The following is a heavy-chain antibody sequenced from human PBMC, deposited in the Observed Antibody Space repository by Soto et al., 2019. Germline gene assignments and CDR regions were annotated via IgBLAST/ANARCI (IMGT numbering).Heavy chain of an antibody. CDR2: ISANNGYT. CDR1: GYTFTSYG. CDR3: ARAYSPGLFDP. D-gene: IGHD2-15*01. J-gene: IGHJ5*02. V-gene: IGHV1-18*01. Sequence: QVQLVQSGAAVKKPGASVKVSCKASGYTFTSYGISWVRQAPGQGLEWMGWISANNGYTKYAQNFQGRVTMTTDKSTSTAYMELRSLRSDDTAVYYCARAYSPGLFDPWGQGTLVTVSS.